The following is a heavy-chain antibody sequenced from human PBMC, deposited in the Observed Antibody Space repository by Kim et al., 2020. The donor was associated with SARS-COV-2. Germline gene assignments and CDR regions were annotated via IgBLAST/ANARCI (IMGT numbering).Heavy chain of an antibody. Sequence: ASVKVSCKAPGYTFTSYGINWVRQAPGQGLEWMGWINTKTGNPMYAQAFTGRFVFSLDTAVNTAFLEISTLNDEDTAVYYCGRSQDYGDYGVVGFWGQGT. J-gene: IGHJ4*02. CDR1: GYTFTSYG. CDR3: GRSQDYGDYGVVGF. CDR2: INTKTGNP. V-gene: IGHV7-4-1*02. D-gene: IGHD4-17*01.